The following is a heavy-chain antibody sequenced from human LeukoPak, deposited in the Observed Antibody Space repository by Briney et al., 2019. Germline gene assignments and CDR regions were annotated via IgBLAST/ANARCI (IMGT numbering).Heavy chain of an antibody. Sequence: SETLSLTCAVYGGCFSGYYWSWIRQPPGKGLEWIGEINHSGSTNYNPSLKSRVTISVDTSKNQFSLKLSSVTAADTAVYYCAKGGAGYYGSGSKYGMDVWGKGTTVTVSS. V-gene: IGHV4-34*01. CDR2: INHSGST. J-gene: IGHJ6*04. D-gene: IGHD3-10*01. CDR1: GGCFSGYY. CDR3: AKGGAGYYGSGSKYGMDV.